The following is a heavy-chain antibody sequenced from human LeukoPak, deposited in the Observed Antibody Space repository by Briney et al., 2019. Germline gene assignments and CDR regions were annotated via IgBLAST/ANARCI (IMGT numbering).Heavy chain of an antibody. J-gene: IGHJ4*02. CDR2: MWDDGTNE. V-gene: IGHV3-33*03. CDR3: AKVRDYDSSGIFDY. Sequence: PGTSLRLSCTASGFNFGIYGMHWVRQAPGKGLEWVAVMWDDGTNEYYVESVKGRFTISRDNGKRTLYLQMNSLRVEDTAVYYCAKVRDYDSSGIFDYWGQGTLVTVSS. CDR1: GFNFGIYG. D-gene: IGHD3-22*01.